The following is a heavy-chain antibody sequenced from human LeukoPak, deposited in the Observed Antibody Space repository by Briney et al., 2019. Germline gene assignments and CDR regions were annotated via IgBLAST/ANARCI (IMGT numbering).Heavy chain of an antibody. CDR3: ARDRGWFDAFDI. CDR1: GFTVSSNY. CDR2: IYSGGST. J-gene: IGHJ3*02. Sequence: GGSLRLSCAASGFTVSSNYMSWVRQAPGKGLEWVSVIYSGGSTYYADSVKGRFTISRDNSKNTLYLQMYSLRAEDTAVYYCARDRGWFDAFDIWGQGTMVTVSS. D-gene: IGHD2-15*01. V-gene: IGHV3-53*01.